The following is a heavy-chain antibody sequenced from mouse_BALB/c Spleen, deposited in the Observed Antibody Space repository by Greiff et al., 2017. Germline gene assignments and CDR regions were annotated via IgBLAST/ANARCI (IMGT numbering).Heavy chain of an antibody. Sequence: QVQLQQSGAELMKPGASVKISCKATGYTFSSYWIEWVKQRPGHGLEWIGEILPGSGSTNYNEKFKGKATFTADTSSNTAYMQLSSLTSEDSAVYYCARGTTVVATRDYWGQGTTLTVSS. CDR1: GYTFSSYW. CDR3: ARGTTVVATRDY. CDR2: ILPGSGST. V-gene: IGHV1-9*01. J-gene: IGHJ2*01. D-gene: IGHD1-1*01.